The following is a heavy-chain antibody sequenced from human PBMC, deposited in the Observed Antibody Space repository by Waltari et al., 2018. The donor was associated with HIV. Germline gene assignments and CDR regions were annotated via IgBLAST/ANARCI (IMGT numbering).Heavy chain of an antibody. CDR1: VFLFTYYW. Sequence: EEQLVESGGGLVKSGGSLRLSWVPSVFLFTYYWMHWVRQAPWTGLLLVSLIKPDASRVDQPDSVKGRFTISRDNTKNTLYLQMNSLGADDTAVYFCVASESGTFRKWGQGTLVTVSS. J-gene: IGHJ4*02. CDR3: VASESGTFRK. D-gene: IGHD1-26*01. V-gene: IGHV3-74*01. CDR2: IKPDASRV.